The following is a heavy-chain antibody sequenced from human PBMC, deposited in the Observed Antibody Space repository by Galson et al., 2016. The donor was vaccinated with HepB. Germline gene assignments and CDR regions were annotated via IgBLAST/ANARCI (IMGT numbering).Heavy chain of an antibody. V-gene: IGHV3-30*18. J-gene: IGHJ4*02. CDR1: GFTFSRYG. CDR3: AKSGRYYGVDHFDY. CDR2: ISYDGSNK. D-gene: IGHD4-17*01. Sequence: SLRLSCAASGFTFSRYGMHWVRQAPGKGLEWVAVISYDGSNKYYADSVKGRFTISRDNSKNTLYLQMNSLRAEDTAVYYCAKSGRYYGVDHFDYWGQGTLVTVSS.